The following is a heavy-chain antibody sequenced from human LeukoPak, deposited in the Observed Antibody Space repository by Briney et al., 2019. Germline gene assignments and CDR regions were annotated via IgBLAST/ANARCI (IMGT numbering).Heavy chain of an antibody. V-gene: IGHV4-59*08. CDR1: GGSISSYY. D-gene: IGHD5-24*01. CDR2: IYYSGST. Sequence: SETLSLTCTVSGGSISSYYWSWIRQPPGKGLEWIGYIYYSGSTYYNPSLKSRVTISVDTSKNQFSLKLSSVTAADTAVYYCARQMGRWLQPLDYWGQGTLVTVSS. J-gene: IGHJ4*02. CDR3: ARQMGRWLQPLDY.